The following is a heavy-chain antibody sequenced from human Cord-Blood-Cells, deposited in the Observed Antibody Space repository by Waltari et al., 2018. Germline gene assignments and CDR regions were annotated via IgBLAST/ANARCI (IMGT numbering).Heavy chain of an antibody. D-gene: IGHD2-2*01. CDR1: GGSFSGYY. V-gene: IGHV4-34*01. CDR2: INHSGST. Sequence: QVQLQQWGAGLLKPSETLSLTCAVYGGSFSGYYWSWIRQPPGKGLEWIGEINHSGSTNYNPSLKSRVTISVDTSKNQFSLKLSSVTAADTAVYYCAGGARVPAAIYYYYYYYMDVWGKGTTVTVSS. CDR3: AGGARVPAAIYYYYYYYMDV. J-gene: IGHJ6*03.